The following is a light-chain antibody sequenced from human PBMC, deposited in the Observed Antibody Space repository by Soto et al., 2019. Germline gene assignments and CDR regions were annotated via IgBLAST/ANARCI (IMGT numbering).Light chain of an antibody. V-gene: IGKV3-20*01. CDR3: QQYGSSPLIS. J-gene: IGKJ5*01. Sequence: TQSPCTLSLSPGESATLSCRASQTVSITYLTWYQQKPGQAPRLLIFGASKRATGIPDRFSGSGSGRDFTLTISGLEPEDFAVYYCQQYGSSPLISFGQGTRLEIK. CDR1: QTVSITY. CDR2: GAS.